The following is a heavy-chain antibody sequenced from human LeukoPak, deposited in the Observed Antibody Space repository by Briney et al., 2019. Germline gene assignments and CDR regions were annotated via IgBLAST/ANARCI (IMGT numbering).Heavy chain of an antibody. V-gene: IGHV5-51*01. Sequence: GGSLKILCKASGYTFSTYWIGWVRQLPGKGLEWMGIIYPGDSDTRYSPSFQGQVTISVDKSISTAYLQWSSLKASDTAIYYCARQIIGYYYMDVWGKGATVTVSS. CDR3: ARQIIGYYYMDV. CDR1: GYTFSTYW. D-gene: IGHD3-22*01. J-gene: IGHJ6*03. CDR2: IYPGDSDT.